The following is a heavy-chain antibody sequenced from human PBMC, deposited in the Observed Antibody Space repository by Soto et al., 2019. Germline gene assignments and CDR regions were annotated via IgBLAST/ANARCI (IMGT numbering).Heavy chain of an antibody. V-gene: IGHV1-24*01. D-gene: IGHD3-10*01. CDR2: FDAEDGET. CDR3: ATGKRSSYYYPSYYYYGMDV. CDR1: GYTLTELS. Sequence: ASVKVSCKVSGYTLTELSMHWVRQAPGKGLEWMGGFDAEDGETIYAQKFQCRVTMTEDTSTDTAYMELSSLRSEDTAVYYCATGKRSSYYYPSYYYYGMDVCGQGSTVPVSS. J-gene: IGHJ6*02.